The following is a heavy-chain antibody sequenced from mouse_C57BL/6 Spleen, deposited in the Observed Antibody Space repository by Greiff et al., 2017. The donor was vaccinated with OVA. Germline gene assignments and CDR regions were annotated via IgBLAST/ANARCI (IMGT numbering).Heavy chain of an antibody. D-gene: IGHD2-3*01. CDR3: ASRDMDGYYVYFDV. Sequence: VQLQQSGPELVKPGASVKMSCKASGYTFTDYNMHWVKQSHGKSLEWIGYINPNNGGTSSNQKFKGKATLTVNKSSSTAYMELRSLTSGVSAVSFCASRDMDGYYVYFDVWGTGTTVTVSS. V-gene: IGHV1-22*01. J-gene: IGHJ1*03. CDR1: GYTFTDYN. CDR2: INPNNGGT.